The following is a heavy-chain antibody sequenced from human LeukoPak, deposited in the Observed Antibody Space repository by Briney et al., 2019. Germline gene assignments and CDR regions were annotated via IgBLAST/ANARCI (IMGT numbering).Heavy chain of an antibody. Sequence: PGRSLRLSCAASGFTFSSYGMHWVRQAPGKGLEWVAVVWYDGSNKYYADSVKGRFTISRDNSKNTLYLQMNSLRAEDTAVYYCARDQGGSGYYYYYWGQGTLVTVSS. CDR2: VWYDGSNK. D-gene: IGHD3-22*01. CDR1: GFTFSSYG. CDR3: ARDQGGSGYYYYY. V-gene: IGHV3-33*01. J-gene: IGHJ4*02.